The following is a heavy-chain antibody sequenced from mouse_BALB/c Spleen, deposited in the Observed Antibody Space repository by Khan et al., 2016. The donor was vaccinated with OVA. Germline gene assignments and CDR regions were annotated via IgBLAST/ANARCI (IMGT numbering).Heavy chain of an antibody. D-gene: IGHD1-2*01. Sequence: EVQLQQSGPELVKPGASVKISCKASGYTFTDYNMHWVKQSHGKSLEWIGYIYPYNGGTGYNQKFKSKATLTVDNSSSTAYMQLRSLTSEDSAVYYCARSLYYGYYYAMDYWGQGTSVTVSS. J-gene: IGHJ4*01. CDR3: ARSLYYGYYYAMDY. CDR2: IYPYNGGT. CDR1: GYTFTDYN. V-gene: IGHV1S29*02.